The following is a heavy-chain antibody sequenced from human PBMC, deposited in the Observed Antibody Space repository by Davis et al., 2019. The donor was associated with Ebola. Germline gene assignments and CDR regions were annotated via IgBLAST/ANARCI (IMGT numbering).Heavy chain of an antibody. CDR1: GGSISSGDYY. V-gene: IGHV4-30-4*01. D-gene: IGHD3-16*02. CDR2: IYYSGST. J-gene: IGHJ1*01. Sequence: SETLSLTCTVSGGSISSGDYYWSWIRQPPGKGLEWIGYIYYSGSTYYNPSLKSRVTISVDTSKNQFSLKLSSVTAADTAVYYCARAHYDYVWGSYRSAEYFQHWGQGTLVTVSS. CDR3: ARAHYDYVWGSYRSAEYFQH.